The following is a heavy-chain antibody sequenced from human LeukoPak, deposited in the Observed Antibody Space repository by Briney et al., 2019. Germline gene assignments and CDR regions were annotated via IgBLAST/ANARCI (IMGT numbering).Heavy chain of an antibody. Sequence: GGSVRLSCAASGFSFSSYWMSWVRQAPGKGLEWVANINPDGSNMLYVDSVKGRFTISRDNAKNSLYLQMNNLRAEDTAVYFCVSGFLQWLYWGQGTLVTVSS. V-gene: IGHV3-7*01. CDR3: VSGFLQWLY. CDR1: GFSFSSYW. J-gene: IGHJ4*02. CDR2: INPDGSNM. D-gene: IGHD3-3*01.